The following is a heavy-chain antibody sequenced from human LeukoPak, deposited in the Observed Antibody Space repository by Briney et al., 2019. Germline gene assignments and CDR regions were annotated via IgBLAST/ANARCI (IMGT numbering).Heavy chain of an antibody. V-gene: IGHV3-66*02. CDR2: IYSGGCT. D-gene: IGHD3-3*01. Sequence: GGSLRLYCAASGLTVSSNYMSWVRQAPGQGLEGVSAIYSGGCTYYADSVKGRFTISRDNSKNTLYLQMNSLRAEDTAVYYCARERGERITIFGVVTGGYYGMDVWGQGTTVTVSS. J-gene: IGHJ6*02. CDR1: GLTVSSNY. CDR3: ARERGERITIFGVVTGGYYGMDV.